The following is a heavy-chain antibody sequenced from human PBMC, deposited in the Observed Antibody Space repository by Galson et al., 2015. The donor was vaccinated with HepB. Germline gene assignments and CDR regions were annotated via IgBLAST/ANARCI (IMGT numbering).Heavy chain of an antibody. Sequence: SLRLSCAASGFTFSSYAMSWVRQAPGKGLEWVSAISGSGGSTYYADSVKGRFTISRGNSKNTVFLEMNSLRAEDTAVYYCARIWEHRIIEPTAAIDHWGQGTLVTVSS. CDR3: ARIWEHRIIEPTAAIDH. CDR1: GFTFSSYA. D-gene: IGHD2-2*01. V-gene: IGHV3-23*01. CDR2: ISGSGGST. J-gene: IGHJ4*02.